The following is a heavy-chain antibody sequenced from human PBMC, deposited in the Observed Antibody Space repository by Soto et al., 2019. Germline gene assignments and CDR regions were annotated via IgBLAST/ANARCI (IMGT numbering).Heavy chain of an antibody. V-gene: IGHV1-69*01. Sequence: QVQLVQSGAEVKKPGSSVKVSCKASGGTFSSYAISWVRQAPGQGLEWMGGIIPIFGTANYAQKFQGRVTITADESTSTAYVELSRLRSEDTAVYYCASLMVRPAGYYYGMDVWGQGTTVTVSS. CDR1: GGTFSSYA. CDR3: ASLMVRPAGYYYGMDV. CDR2: IIPIFGTA. D-gene: IGHD3-10*01. J-gene: IGHJ6*02.